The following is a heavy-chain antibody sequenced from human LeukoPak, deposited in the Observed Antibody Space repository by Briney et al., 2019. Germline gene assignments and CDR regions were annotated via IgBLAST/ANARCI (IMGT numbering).Heavy chain of an antibody. J-gene: IGHJ4*02. Sequence: PGGSLRLSCAASGFTFSNYAMSWVRQSPGKGLEWVSTISGSGGSTYYADSVKGRFTISRDNSKNTLYLQMNSLRAEDTAVYYCANAPRDGYDSVDYWGQGTLVTVSS. CDR1: GFTFSNYA. CDR2: ISGSGGST. V-gene: IGHV3-23*01. D-gene: IGHD5-12*01. CDR3: ANAPRDGYDSVDY.